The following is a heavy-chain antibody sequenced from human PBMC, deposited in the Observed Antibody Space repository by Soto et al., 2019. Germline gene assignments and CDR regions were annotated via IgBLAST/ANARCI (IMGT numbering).Heavy chain of an antibody. J-gene: IGHJ5*02. Sequence: LRLSCGASGFTFSRYWMNWVRQAPGKGLEWVANINQDGGQTYYVDSVKGRFTISRNNAKNFLYLQMDSLRAEDTAVYYCASPPTNLDYDDHTWFDPRGQGTSVTVSS. D-gene: IGHD4-17*01. CDR3: ASPPTNLDYDDHTWFDP. V-gene: IGHV3-7*01. CDR2: INQDGGQT. CDR1: GFTFSRYW.